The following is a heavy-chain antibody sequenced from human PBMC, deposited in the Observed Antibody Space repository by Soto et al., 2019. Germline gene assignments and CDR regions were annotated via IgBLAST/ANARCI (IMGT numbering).Heavy chain of an antibody. J-gene: IGHJ4*02. D-gene: IGHD6-13*01. CDR3: ARDLYSSSWFDY. V-gene: IGHV3-21*01. CDR1: GFTFSSYS. Sequence: GESLKISCAASGFTFSSYSMNWVHQAPGKGLEWVSSISSSSSYIYYADSVKGRFTISRDNAKNSLYLQMNSLRAEDTAVYYCARDLYSSSWFDYWGQGTLVTVSS. CDR2: ISSSSSYI.